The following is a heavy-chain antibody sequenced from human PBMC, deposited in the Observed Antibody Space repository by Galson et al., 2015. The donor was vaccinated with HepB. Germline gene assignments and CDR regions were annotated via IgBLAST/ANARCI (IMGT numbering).Heavy chain of an antibody. D-gene: IGHD3-22*01. Sequence: SVKVSCKASGYTFTSYGISWVRQAPGQGLEWMGWISAYSGNTNYAQKLQGRVTMTTDTSTSTAYMELRSLRSDDTAVYYCARDTDSSGYYYVRYFQHWGQGTLVTVSS. CDR2: ISAYSGNT. V-gene: IGHV1-18*04. CDR3: ARDTDSSGYYYVRYFQH. J-gene: IGHJ1*01. CDR1: GYTFTSYG.